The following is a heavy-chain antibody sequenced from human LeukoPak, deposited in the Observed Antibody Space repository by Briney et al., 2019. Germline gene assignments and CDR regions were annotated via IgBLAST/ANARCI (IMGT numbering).Heavy chain of an antibody. Sequence: GGSLRLSCAASGFTISSYAMSWVRQAPGKGLEWVSAISGSGGSTYYADSVKGRFTISRDNSKNTLYLQMNSLRAEDTAVYYCAKDRVLRFLEWFNDAFDIWGQGTMVTVSS. CDR3: AKDRVLRFLEWFNDAFDI. D-gene: IGHD3-3*01. CDR1: GFTISSYA. J-gene: IGHJ3*02. CDR2: ISGSGGST. V-gene: IGHV3-23*01.